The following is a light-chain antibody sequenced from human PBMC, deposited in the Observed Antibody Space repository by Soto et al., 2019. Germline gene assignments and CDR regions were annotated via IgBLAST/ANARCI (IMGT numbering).Light chain of an antibody. V-gene: IGKV1-5*01. Sequence: DIQMTQSPSTLSASVGDRVTITCRASQSVYKWLAWYQQKPGKAPRVLIYDASSLESGVPSRFSGRGSGTAFTLTISSLQPDDFGTYFCQQYDSYPYTFGQGTKLEIK. CDR2: DAS. CDR1: QSVYKW. J-gene: IGKJ2*01. CDR3: QQYDSYPYT.